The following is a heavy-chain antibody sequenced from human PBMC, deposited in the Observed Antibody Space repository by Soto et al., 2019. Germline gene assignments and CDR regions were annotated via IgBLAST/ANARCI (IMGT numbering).Heavy chain of an antibody. V-gene: IGHV3-23*01. CDR1: RFTFSSYA. Sequence: GGSLRLSCVASRFTFSSYAMSWVRQAPGEGLEWVSTISGIGDSTYCADSVKGQFTISIDNSKTTLYLQMNSLRADDTAVYYCAKCRTPSCMYNCFDPWGQGTLVTVSS. D-gene: IGHD2-2*01. CDR2: ISGIGDST. CDR3: AKCRTPSCMYNCFDP. J-gene: IGHJ5*02.